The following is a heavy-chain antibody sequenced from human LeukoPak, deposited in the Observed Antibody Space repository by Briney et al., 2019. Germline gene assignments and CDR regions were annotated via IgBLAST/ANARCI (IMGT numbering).Heavy chain of an antibody. Sequence: SQTLSLTCAISGDSVSSNSAAWNWIRQSPSRGLEWLGRTYYRSKWYNDYAVSVKSRITINPDTSKNQFSLQLNSVTPEDTAVYYCARQTLLRSITIFGVVMGSYGMDVWGQGTTVTVSS. CDR1: GDSVSSNSAA. CDR3: ARQTLLRSITIFGVVMGSYGMDV. J-gene: IGHJ6*02. CDR2: TYYRSKWYN. V-gene: IGHV6-1*01. D-gene: IGHD3-3*01.